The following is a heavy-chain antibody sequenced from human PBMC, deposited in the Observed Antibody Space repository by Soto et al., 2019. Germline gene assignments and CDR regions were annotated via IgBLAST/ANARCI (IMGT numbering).Heavy chain of an antibody. CDR2: ISWNSGSI. CDR1: GFTFSSFW. V-gene: IGHV3-9*01. CDR3: AKDLYYYDSSGCLDY. Sequence: GGSLRLSCAASGFTFSSFWMSWVRQAPGKGLEWVSGISWNSGSIGYADSVKGRFTISRDNAKNSLYLQMNSLRAEDTALYYCAKDLYYYDSSGCLDYWGQGTLVTVSS. D-gene: IGHD3-22*01. J-gene: IGHJ4*02.